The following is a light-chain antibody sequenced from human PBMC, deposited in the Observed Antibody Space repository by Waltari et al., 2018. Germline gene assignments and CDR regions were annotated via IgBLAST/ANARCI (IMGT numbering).Light chain of an antibody. CDR1: HSNIGSNT. Sequence: QSVVTQSPSASGAPGQSVTISCSGRHSNIGSNTVDWYQQLPGTAPKLLIFNNCRRPSGVPYRFSSSRSGTSAALAISGLQSEDEAEYYCVTWDDSLNGWVFGGGTKLAVV. CDR3: VTWDDSLNGWV. CDR2: NNC. V-gene: IGLV1-44*01. J-gene: IGLJ3*02.